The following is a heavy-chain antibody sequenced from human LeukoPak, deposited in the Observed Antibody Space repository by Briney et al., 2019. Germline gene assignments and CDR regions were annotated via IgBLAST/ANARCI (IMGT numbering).Heavy chain of an antibody. CDR1: GFTFSSYS. Sequence: PGGSLRLSCAASGFTFSSYSMNWVRQAPGKGLEWVSSISSSSSYIYYADSVKGRFTISRDNSKNTLYLQMNSLRAEDTAVYYCATNFKFWRWLSQALWYFDYWGQGTLVTVSS. J-gene: IGHJ4*02. CDR2: ISSSSSYI. D-gene: IGHD5-24*01. V-gene: IGHV3-21*01. CDR3: ATNFKFWRWLSQALWYFDY.